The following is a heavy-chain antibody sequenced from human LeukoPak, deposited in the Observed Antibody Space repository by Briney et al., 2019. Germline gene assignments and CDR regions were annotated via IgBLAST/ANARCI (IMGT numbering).Heavy chain of an antibody. CDR2: ISYDGSNK. CDR1: GFTFSTYY. J-gene: IGHJ3*02. D-gene: IGHD3-9*01. Sequence: GGSLRLSCAASGFTFSTYYMSWVRQAPGKGLEWVAVISYDGSNKYYADSVKGRFTISRDNSKNTLYLQMNSLRAEDTAVYYCARDLRYFDWLDAFDIWGQGTMVTVSS. V-gene: IGHV3-30*04. CDR3: ARDLRYFDWLDAFDI.